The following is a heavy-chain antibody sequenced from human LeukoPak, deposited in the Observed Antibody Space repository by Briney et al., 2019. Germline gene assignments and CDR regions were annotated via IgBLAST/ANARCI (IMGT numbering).Heavy chain of an antibody. CDR2: ISAYNGNT. V-gene: IGHV1-18*01. Sequence: ASVRVSCTASGYTFTSYGISWVRQAPGQGLEWMGWISAYNGNTNYAQKLQGRVTMTTDTSTSTAYMELRSLRSDDTAVYYCARVGSGTSDFDYWGQGTLVTVSS. J-gene: IGHJ4*02. CDR3: ARVGSGTSDFDY. D-gene: IGHD6-6*01. CDR1: GYTFTSYG.